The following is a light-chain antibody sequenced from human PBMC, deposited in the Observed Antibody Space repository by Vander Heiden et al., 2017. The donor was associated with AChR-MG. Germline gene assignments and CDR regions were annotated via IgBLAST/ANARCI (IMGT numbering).Light chain of an antibody. V-gene: IGLV7-43*01. CDR1: TGAVTSGYY. CDR2: NTG. Sequence: QTVVTQEPSLTVSPGGTVTLTCASSTGAVTSGYYPNWFQQKPGQAPRTLIYNTGNRHSWTPARFSGSLLGGKAALTLSGVQPEDEAEYYCLLYYGGAQGAVFGGGTQLTVL. J-gene: IGLJ7*01. CDR3: LLYYGGAQGAV.